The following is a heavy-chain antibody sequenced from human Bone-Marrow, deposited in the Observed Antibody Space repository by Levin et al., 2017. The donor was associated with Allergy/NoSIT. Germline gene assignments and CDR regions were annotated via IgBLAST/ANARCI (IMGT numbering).Heavy chain of an antibody. Sequence: GESLKISCAASGITVNSNYMSWVRQAPGKGLEWVSVFYSGGDPYYTDSVKGRFTISRDSSNNALYLQMNNLRAEDTAVYYCAREDCGSPSCSRGGRFFDPWGQGTLVTVSS. CDR2: FYSGGDP. J-gene: IGHJ5*02. CDR1: GITVNSNY. D-gene: IGHD2-2*01. V-gene: IGHV3-53*01. CDR3: AREDCGSPSCSRGGRFFDP.